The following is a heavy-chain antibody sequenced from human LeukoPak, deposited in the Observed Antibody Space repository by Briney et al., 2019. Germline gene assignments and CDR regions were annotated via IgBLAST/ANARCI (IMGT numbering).Heavy chain of an antibody. CDR3: ARVNESLVSYYYDSSGYYFDY. J-gene: IGHJ4*02. V-gene: IGHV3-21*01. CDR1: GFTFSSHS. CDR2: ISSSSSYI. D-gene: IGHD3-22*01. Sequence: GGSLRLSCAASGFTFSSHSMNWVRQAPGKGLEWVSSISSSSSYIYYADSVKGRFTISRDNAKNSLYLQMNSLRAEDTAVYYCARVNESLVSYYYDSSGYYFDYWGQGTLVTVSS.